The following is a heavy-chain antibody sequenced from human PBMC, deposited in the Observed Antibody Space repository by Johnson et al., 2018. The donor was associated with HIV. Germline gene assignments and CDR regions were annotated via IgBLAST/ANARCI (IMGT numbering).Heavy chain of an antibody. CDR3: TTEGDAFDI. CDR2: LKSRADGGTT. V-gene: IGHV3-15*01. CDR1: GFPFSNAW. Sequence: VQLVESGGVLVKPGGSLRLSCRASGFPFSNAWMNWVRQAPGKGLEWVGRLKSRADGGTTDYAVSVKDRFTILRDDSKNTLYLQMSSLRTEDAGVYYCTTEGDAFDIWGQGTMVTVSS. J-gene: IGHJ3*02.